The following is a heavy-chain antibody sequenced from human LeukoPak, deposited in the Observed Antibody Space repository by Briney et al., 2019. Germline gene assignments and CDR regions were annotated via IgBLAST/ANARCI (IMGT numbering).Heavy chain of an antibody. J-gene: IGHJ4*02. CDR1: GFTISGYW. CDR3: ASGVVRTLRDY. V-gene: IGHV3-74*03. Sequence: GGSLRLSCAVSGFTISGYWMYWVRQPPGKGLEWVSRIKTDGSSTMYAESVEGRFTISRDNAKNTLYLQMNSRRVEDTAVYYCASGVVRTLRDYWGQGTLVTVSS. D-gene: IGHD2-15*01. CDR2: IKTDGSST.